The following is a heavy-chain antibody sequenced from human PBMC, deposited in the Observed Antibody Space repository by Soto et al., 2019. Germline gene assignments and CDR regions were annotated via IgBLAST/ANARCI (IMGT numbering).Heavy chain of an antibody. CDR1: VFTFSSYS. D-gene: IGHD3-3*01. J-gene: IGHJ6*01. Sequence: VGSLRLSCAASVFTFSSYSMNWVRHAPGKWLEWVSSISSSSSYIYYADSVKGRFTISRDNAKNSLYLQMNSLRAEDTAVYYCARVYQFSDFWSGRQAYYGMDVWGQGTPXT. CDR2: ISSSSSYI. CDR3: ARVYQFSDFWSGRQAYYGMDV. V-gene: IGHV3-21*01.